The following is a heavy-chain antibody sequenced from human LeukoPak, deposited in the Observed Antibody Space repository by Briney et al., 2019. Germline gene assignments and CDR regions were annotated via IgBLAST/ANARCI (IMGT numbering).Heavy chain of an antibody. J-gene: IGHJ4*02. Sequence: PGGSLRLSCATSGFTFSNYGMHWVRQAPGMGLEWVAFVRYDGSDRYYADSVKGRFTISRDNSKNTLYLQMNSLRAEDTAAYYCAKDRTAAAGPPTYYFDYWGQGTLVTVSS. CDR1: GFTFSNYG. CDR2: VRYDGSDR. CDR3: AKDRTAAAGPPTYYFDY. D-gene: IGHD6-13*01. V-gene: IGHV3-30*02.